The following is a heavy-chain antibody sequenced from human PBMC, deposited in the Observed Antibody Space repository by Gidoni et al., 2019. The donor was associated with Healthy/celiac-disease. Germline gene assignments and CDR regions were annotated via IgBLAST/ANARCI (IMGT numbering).Heavy chain of an antibody. D-gene: IGHD3-22*01. J-gene: IGHJ4*02. Sequence: QVQLVESGGGVVQPGRSLRLSCAASGFSFSSYAMHWVRQAPGKGLEWVAVISYDGSNKDYADSVKGRFTISRDNSKNTLYLQMNSLRAEDTAVYYCAREGDYYERIFDYWGQGTLVTVSS. CDR3: AREGDYYERIFDY. CDR2: ISYDGSNK. V-gene: IGHV3-30-3*01. CDR1: GFSFSSYA.